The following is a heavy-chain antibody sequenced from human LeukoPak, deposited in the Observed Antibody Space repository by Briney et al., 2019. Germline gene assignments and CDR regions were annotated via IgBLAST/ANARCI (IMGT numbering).Heavy chain of an antibody. CDR1: GGSISSYY. Sequence: SETLSLTCTVSGGSISSYYWSWIRQPQGKGLEWIGSIYSRGSTYDNPSLKSRVRISVDTSKNQLSLTLTSVTAADTAVYYCVRHTRHYSGLGSGFFWGQGTLVTVSS. D-gene: IGHD3-10*01. CDR2: IYSRGST. V-gene: IGHV4-59*04. J-gene: IGHJ4*02. CDR3: VRHTRHYSGLGSGFF.